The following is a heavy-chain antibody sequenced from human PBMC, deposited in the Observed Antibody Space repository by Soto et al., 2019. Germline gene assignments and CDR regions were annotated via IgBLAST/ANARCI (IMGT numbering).Heavy chain of an antibody. D-gene: IGHD6-19*01. CDR2: IYWDDDK. J-gene: IGHJ4*02. V-gene: IGHV2-5*02. CDR1: GFSLSTSGVG. CDR3: AHGPASGWFDY. Sequence: QITLNESGPTLVKPTQTLTLTCTFSGFSLSTSGVGVGWIRQPPGKALEWLALIYWDDDKRYSPSLKSRLTITXXPSKNQVVLTMTNMDPVDTATYYCAHGPASGWFDYWGQGTLVTVSS.